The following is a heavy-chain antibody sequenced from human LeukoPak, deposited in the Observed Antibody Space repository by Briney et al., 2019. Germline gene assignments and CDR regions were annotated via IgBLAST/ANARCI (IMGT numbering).Heavy chain of an antibody. CDR3: ARHPPRTVAHGFDI. J-gene: IGHJ3*02. D-gene: IGHD4-23*01. CDR1: GGSISSSSCY. Sequence: HSETLSLTLTVSGGSISSSSCYRGWIRQPTGKGLEWIGSIYYSGSTYYNPSLKSRVTISVDTSKNQFSLKLSSVTAADTAVYYCARHPPRTVAHGFDILGQGTMVTISS. V-gene: IGHV4-39*01. CDR2: IYYSGST.